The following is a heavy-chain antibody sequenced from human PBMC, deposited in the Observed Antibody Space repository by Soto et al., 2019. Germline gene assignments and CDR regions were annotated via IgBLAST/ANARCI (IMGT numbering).Heavy chain of an antibody. Sequence: SETLSLTCTVSGASMNNYFGSWIRQTPGKGLEYIGFMHSRGYGDYNSSLKSRVTISVDTSNNQISLRLTSVTVADKAVDYCARSGVTFGVVVWGQGIPVTVSS. V-gene: IGHV4-59*01. CDR1: GASMNNYF. D-gene: IGHD3-16*01. CDR3: ARSGVTFGVVV. J-gene: IGHJ1*01. CDR2: MHSRGYG.